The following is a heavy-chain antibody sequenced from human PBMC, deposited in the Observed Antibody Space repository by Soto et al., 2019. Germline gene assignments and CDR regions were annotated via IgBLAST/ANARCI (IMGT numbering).Heavy chain of an antibody. J-gene: IGHJ4*02. CDR2: IWYDGSQR. D-gene: IGHD4-17*01. Sequence: VELVESGGGVVQPGGSPRLSCAASGFTFNTHGMHWVRQAPGKGLEWVAVIWYDGSQRYYADFVRGRFTISRDNSQNTLYLQMTSLRAEDTAVYYCARIDDYGDYVTDYWGQGALVTVSS. CDR1: GFTFNTHG. V-gene: IGHV3-33*01. CDR3: ARIDDYGDYVTDY.